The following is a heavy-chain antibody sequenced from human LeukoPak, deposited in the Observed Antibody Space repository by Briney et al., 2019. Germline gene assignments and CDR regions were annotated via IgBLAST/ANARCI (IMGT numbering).Heavy chain of an antibody. V-gene: IGHV3-11*04. Sequence: GGSLRLSCAASGFTFSDYYMSWIRQAPGKGLEWVSYISSSGSTIYYADSVKGRFTISRDNAKNSLYLQMNSLRAEDAAVYYCARDYDFWSGYENSDAFDIWGQGTMVTVSS. D-gene: IGHD3-3*01. CDR3: ARDYDFWSGYENSDAFDI. CDR2: ISSSGSTI. J-gene: IGHJ3*02. CDR1: GFTFSDYY.